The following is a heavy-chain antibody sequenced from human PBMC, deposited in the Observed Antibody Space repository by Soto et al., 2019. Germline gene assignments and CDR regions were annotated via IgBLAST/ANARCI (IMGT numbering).Heavy chain of an antibody. CDR1: GGTFSSYA. CDR3: ARGGPRSRGWYDVVGLRMDY. J-gene: IGHJ4*02. Sequence: QVQLVQSGAEVKKPGSSVKVSCKASGGTFSSYAISWVRQAPGQGLEWMGGIIPIFGTANYAQTFQGRVTITADESTSTAYMELSSLRSEDTAVYYCARGGPRSRGWYDVVGLRMDYWGQGTLVTVSS. CDR2: IIPIFGTA. V-gene: IGHV1-69*01. D-gene: IGHD6-19*01.